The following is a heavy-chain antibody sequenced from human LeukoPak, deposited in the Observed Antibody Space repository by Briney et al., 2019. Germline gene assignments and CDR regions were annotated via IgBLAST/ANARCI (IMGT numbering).Heavy chain of an antibody. J-gene: IGHJ1*01. CDR3: ARAQDYCSGSTCYGYFQY. CDR2: TYSGGST. CDR1: GFTVSRNY. D-gene: IGHD2-15*01. V-gene: IGHV3-53*01. Sequence: GGSLPLSCAASGFTVSRNYMSWVRQAPGKGLEWVSATYSGGSTYYADSVKGRFTVSSDSSKNTLYLQMNSLQAEDTAIYYCARAQDYCSGSTCYGYFQYWGQGTLVPVSS.